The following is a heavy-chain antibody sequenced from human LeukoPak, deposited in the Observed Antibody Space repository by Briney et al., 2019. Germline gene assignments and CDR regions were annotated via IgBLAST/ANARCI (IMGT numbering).Heavy chain of an antibody. V-gene: IGHV3-21*01. CDR3: ARDVRAAAGTTFGY. D-gene: IGHD6-13*01. CDR2: ISSTSNYI. J-gene: IGHJ4*02. CDR1: GFAFSSYD. Sequence: PGGSLRLSCAASGFAFSSYDMNWVRQAPGKGLEWVSSISSTSNYINYADSVKGRFTISRDNSKNTLYLQMNSLRAEDTAVYYCARDVRAAAGTTFGYWGQGTLVTVSS.